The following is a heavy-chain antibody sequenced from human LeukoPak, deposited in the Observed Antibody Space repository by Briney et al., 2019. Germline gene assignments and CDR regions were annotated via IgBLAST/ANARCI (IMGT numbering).Heavy chain of an antibody. Sequence: GGSLRLSCAASGFTFSSYGMTWVRQAPGKGLEWVGRIKAKAHGGTIEYAAPVKGRFTISRDDSKNTLYLQMNSLKTEDTAVYYCTTDGVGVEGATYDNWGQGTLVSVSS. V-gene: IGHV3-15*01. CDR1: GFTFSSYG. CDR2: IKAKAHGGTI. D-gene: IGHD1-26*01. CDR3: TTDGVGVEGATYDN. J-gene: IGHJ4*02.